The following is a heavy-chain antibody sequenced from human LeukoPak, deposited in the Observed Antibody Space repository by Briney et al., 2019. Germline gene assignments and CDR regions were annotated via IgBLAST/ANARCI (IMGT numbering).Heavy chain of an antibody. D-gene: IGHD3-10*01. V-gene: IGHV3-20*04. J-gene: IGHJ4*02. CDR1: GFTFDDYG. CDR2: INWNGGST. CDR3: AKLKVFGSGSWDY. Sequence: GGSLRLSCAASGFTFDDYGMSWVRQAPGKGLEWVSGINWNGGSTGYADSVKGRFTISRDNSKNTLYLQMNSLRVEDTATYYCAKLKVFGSGSWDYWGQGSLVTVSS.